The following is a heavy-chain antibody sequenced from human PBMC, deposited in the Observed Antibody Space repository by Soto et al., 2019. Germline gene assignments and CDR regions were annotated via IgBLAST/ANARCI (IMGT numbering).Heavy chain of an antibody. CDR2: INTSTGST. CDR3: ARDRGGYCTGDNCFPYWFDP. D-gene: IGHD2-8*02. Sequence: PSETLSLTCIVSGVSVRSYTWSWIRQPAGKGLEWIGRINTSTGSTKYNPSLKSRVTMSGDASKNQFSLHLSSVTAADTAFYFCARDRGGYCTGDNCFPYWFDPWGQGIPVTVSS. J-gene: IGHJ5*02. CDR1: GVSVRSYT. V-gene: IGHV4-4*07.